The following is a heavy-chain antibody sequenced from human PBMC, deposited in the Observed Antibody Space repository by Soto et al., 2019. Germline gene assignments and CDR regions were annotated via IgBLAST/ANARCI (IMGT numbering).Heavy chain of an antibody. Sequence: GGSLRLSCAASGFTVSSNYMSWVRQAPGKGLEWVSVIYNAGSTYYADSVRGRFTISRDNSKKTLYLQMNSLRAEDTAVYYCARDSPLTSDMVHWGQGTLVTVS. CDR2: IYNAGST. D-gene: IGHD1-20*01. V-gene: IGHV3-53*01. J-gene: IGHJ4*02. CDR3: ARDSPLTSDMVH. CDR1: GFTVSSNY.